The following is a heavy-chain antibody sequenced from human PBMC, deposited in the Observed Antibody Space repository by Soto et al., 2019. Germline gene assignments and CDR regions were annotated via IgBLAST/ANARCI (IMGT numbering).Heavy chain of an antibody. V-gene: IGHV1-18*01. Sequence: ASVKVSCKTSGYTFVNYGIAWVRQAPGQGLEWMGWISPYNGNTNYPQKFQGRVTMTTDTSTRTAYMELRSLRDDDTAVYYCARGGVYIVTVAQVPNWFDPWGQGTTVTVSS. J-gene: IGHJ5*02. D-gene: IGHD2-15*01. CDR1: GYTFVNYG. CDR2: ISPYNGNT. CDR3: ARGGVYIVTVAQVPNWFDP.